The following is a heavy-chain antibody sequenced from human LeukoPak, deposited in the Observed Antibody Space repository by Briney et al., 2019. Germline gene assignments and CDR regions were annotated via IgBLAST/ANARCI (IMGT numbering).Heavy chain of an antibody. CDR3: AKETANCGGDCYSLHDH. CDR1: GFPFSSYP. J-gene: IGHJ4*02. CDR2: ISGSGATT. D-gene: IGHD2-21*02. Sequence: GGSLRLSCAASGFPFSSYPMTWVRQAPGKGLEWVSVISGSGATTYYADSVKGRFTISRDNSKNALFLQMNTLRAEDTAVYYCAKETANCGGDCYSLHDHWGQGTLVTVSS. V-gene: IGHV3-23*01.